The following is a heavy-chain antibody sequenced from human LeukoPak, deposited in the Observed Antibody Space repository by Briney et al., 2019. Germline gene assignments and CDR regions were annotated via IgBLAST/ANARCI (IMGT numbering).Heavy chain of an antibody. CDR2: ISGTGDSP. V-gene: IGHV3-23*01. Sequence: GGSLRLSCAASTFTFRSYAMNWVRQAPGKGLEWVSAISGTGDSPHYADSVKGRFTISRDNSKNTLYLQMNSLRAEDTAFYYCAKDIGWFDPWGQGTLVTVSS. J-gene: IGHJ5*02. CDR3: AKDIGWFDP. CDR1: TFTFRSYA.